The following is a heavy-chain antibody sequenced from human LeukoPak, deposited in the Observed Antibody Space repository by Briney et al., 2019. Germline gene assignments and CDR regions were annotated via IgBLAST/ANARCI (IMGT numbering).Heavy chain of an antibody. CDR2: LYYSGSA. J-gene: IGHJ4*02. D-gene: IGHD3-16*02. V-gene: IGHV4-39*01. Sequence: RTAETLSLTCTVSGGSISSNNYYWGWIRQPPVKGLEWIGSLYYSGSAYYNPSLKSRVTISVDASKNQFSLKLSSVTAADTGVYYCARTYDYIWGSFRSHSFDSWGQGTLVTVSS. CDR3: ARTYDYIWGSFRSHSFDS. CDR1: GGSISSNNYY.